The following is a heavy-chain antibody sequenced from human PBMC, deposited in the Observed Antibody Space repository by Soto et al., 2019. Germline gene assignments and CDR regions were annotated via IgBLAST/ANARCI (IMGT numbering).Heavy chain of an antibody. CDR3: ARGPRQQLVLYFDY. V-gene: IGHV3-21*01. CDR1: GFTFSSYS. Sequence: EVQLVESGGGLVKPGGSLRLSCAASGFTFSSYSMNWVRQAPGKGLEWVSSISSSSSYIYYADSVKGRFTISRDNAKNSLYLQMNSLRAEDTAVYYCARGPRQQLVLYFDYWGQGTLVTVSS. CDR2: ISSSSSYI. D-gene: IGHD6-13*01. J-gene: IGHJ4*02.